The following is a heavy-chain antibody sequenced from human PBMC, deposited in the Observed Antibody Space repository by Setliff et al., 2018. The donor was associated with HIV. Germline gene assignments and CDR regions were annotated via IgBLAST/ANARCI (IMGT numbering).Heavy chain of an antibody. CDR1: GFTFSSYA. Sequence: GGSLRLSCAASGFTFSSYAMSWVRQAPGKGLEWVSGISWNSGSIGYADSVKGRFTISRDNAKNSLYLQMNSLRAEDTAVYYCARAPSAAGLVYYFDYWGQGTLVTVSS. CDR3: ARAPSAAGLVYYFDY. J-gene: IGHJ4*02. D-gene: IGHD6-25*01. CDR2: ISWNSGSI. V-gene: IGHV3-9*01.